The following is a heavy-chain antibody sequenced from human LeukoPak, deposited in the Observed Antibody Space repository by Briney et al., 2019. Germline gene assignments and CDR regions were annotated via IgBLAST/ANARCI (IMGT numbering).Heavy chain of an antibody. CDR2: IYNSGST. D-gene: IGHD2-21*01. CDR3: ATSGDYWYFDL. Sequence: SETLPLTCTVSGGSVSSGYYYWSWIRQPPGKGLEWIGDIYNSGSTNYNPSLKSRVTISVDTSKNQFSLKLSSVTTADTAVYYCATSGDYWYFDLWGRGTLVTVSS. CDR1: GGSVSSGYYY. J-gene: IGHJ2*01. V-gene: IGHV4-61*01.